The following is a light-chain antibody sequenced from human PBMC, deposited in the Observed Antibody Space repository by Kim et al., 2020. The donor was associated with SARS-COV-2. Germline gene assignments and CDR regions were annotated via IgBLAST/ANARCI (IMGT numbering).Light chain of an antibody. CDR2: MAS. CDR1: QSISRW. Sequence: SASVGDGVTITWRASQSISRWWAWYQQKPGKAPKLLISMASSLESGVPSRFSGSGSGTEFTLTIISLQPDDFATYFCQQYNYYPYSFAQGTKLEI. V-gene: IGKV1-5*03. J-gene: IGKJ2*03. CDR3: QQYNYYPYS.